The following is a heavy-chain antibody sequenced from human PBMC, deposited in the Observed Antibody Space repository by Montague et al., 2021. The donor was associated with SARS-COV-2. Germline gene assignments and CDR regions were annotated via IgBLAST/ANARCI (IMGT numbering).Heavy chain of an antibody. Sequence: SETLSLTCTVSGGSISSYYWNRIRQSAGKGLEWIGRIYTSGSTNYDPSLKSRVTMSVDTSKNQFSLKLSSVTAADTAVYYCARGALFYDSSGYYSDAFDXWAKGQWSPSLQ. CDR2: IYTSGST. D-gene: IGHD3-22*01. CDR1: GGSISSYY. V-gene: IGHV4-4*07. J-gene: IGHJ3*02. CDR3: ARGALFYDSSGYYSDAFDX.